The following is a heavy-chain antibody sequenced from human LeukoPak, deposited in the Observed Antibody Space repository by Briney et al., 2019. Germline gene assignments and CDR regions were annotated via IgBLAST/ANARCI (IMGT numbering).Heavy chain of an antibody. J-gene: IGHJ6*03. Sequence: SVKVSCKASGGTFSSYAISWVRQAPGQGLEWMGGIIPIFGTANYAQKFQGRVTITTDESTSTAYMELSSLRSEDTAVYYCARGPIFGVVISLYYYYMDVWGKGTTVTVSS. CDR2: IIPIFGTA. CDR1: GGTFSSYA. V-gene: IGHV1-69*05. CDR3: ARGPIFGVVISLYYYYMDV. D-gene: IGHD3-3*01.